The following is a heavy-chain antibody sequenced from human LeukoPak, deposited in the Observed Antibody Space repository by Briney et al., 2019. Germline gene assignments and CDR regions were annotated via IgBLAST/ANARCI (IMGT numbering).Heavy chain of an antibody. D-gene: IGHD2-2*02. CDR2: ISAYNGNT. CDR1: GYTFTSNG. V-gene: IGHV1-18*01. CDR3: ATYCSSTSCYTPQWAFDY. J-gene: IGHJ4*02. Sequence: GASVKVSCKASGYTFTSNGISWVRQAPGQGLEWMGWISAYNGNTNYAQKLQGRVTMTTDTSTSTAYMELRSLRSDDTAVYYCATYCSSTSCYTPQWAFDYWGQGTLVTVSS.